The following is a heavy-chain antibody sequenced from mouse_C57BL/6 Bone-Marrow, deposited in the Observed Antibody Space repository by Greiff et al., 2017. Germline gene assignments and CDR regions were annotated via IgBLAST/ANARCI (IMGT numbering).Heavy chain of an antibody. V-gene: IGHV3-1*01. J-gene: IGHJ1*03. CDR1: GYSITSGYD. CDR2: ISYSGST. D-gene: IGHD2-4*01. CDR3: ASSYDYDYWYFDV. Sequence: EVKVVESGPGMVKPSQSLSLTCTVTGYSITSGYDWHWIRHFPGNKLEWMGYISYSGSTNYNPSLKSRISITHDTSKNHFFLKLSSVTTEDTATYYCASSYDYDYWYFDVWGTGTTVTVSS.